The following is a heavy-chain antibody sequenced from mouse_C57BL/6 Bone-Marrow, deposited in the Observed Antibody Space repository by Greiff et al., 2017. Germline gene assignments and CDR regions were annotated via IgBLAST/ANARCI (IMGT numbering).Heavy chain of an antibody. D-gene: IGHD1-1*01. J-gene: IGHJ4*01. Sequence: QVQLQESGAELVKPGASVKMSCKASGYTFTTYPIEWMKQNHGKSLEWIGNFHPYNDDTKYNEKFKGKATLTVEKSSSTVYLELRRLTSDDSAVFDYARSYGSGFHYAKDYWGQGTSVTVSS. CDR2: FHPYNDDT. CDR3: ARSYGSGFHYAKDY. CDR1: GYTFTTYP. V-gene: IGHV1-47*01.